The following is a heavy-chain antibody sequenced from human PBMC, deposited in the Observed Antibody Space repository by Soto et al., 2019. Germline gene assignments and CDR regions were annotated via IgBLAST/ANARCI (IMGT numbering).Heavy chain of an antibody. Sequence: GGSLRLSCAASGFTFSSYGMHWVRQAPGKGLEWVAVISYDGSNKYYADSVKGRFTISRDNSKNTLYLQMNSLRAEDTAVYYCAKESYSSSPHIDYWRQGTLVTVSS. CDR1: GFTFSSYG. V-gene: IGHV3-30*18. CDR3: AKESYSSSPHIDY. J-gene: IGHJ4*02. CDR2: ISYDGSNK. D-gene: IGHD6-6*01.